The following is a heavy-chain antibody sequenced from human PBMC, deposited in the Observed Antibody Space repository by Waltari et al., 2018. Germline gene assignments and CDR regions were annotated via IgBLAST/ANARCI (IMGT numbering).Heavy chain of an antibody. V-gene: IGHV1-69*10. D-gene: IGHD4-17*01. J-gene: IGHJ4*02. CDR2: INPILGIA. CDR1: GGTFSSYA. Sequence: QVQLVQYGAEVKKPGSAVKVSCKASGGTFSSYAISWVRQAPGQGREWMEGINPILGIANYAQQFQGRVPLTADKSTSTAYMEVSSLRCEDTPVYYCARARVGDYGFAYWGQGTLVTVSS. CDR3: ARARVGDYGFAY.